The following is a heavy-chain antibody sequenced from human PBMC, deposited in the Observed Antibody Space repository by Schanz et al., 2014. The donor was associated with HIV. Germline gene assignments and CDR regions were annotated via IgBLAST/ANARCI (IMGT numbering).Heavy chain of an antibody. CDR1: GFTVSSDY. J-gene: IGHJ6*02. V-gene: IGHV3-33*08. CDR3: ARETSGFSTSWPPRYHYYGMDV. D-gene: IGHD6-13*01. CDR2: MWYDESHK. Sequence: VQLVETGGGLIQPGGSLRLSCVASGFTVSSDYMSWVRQAPGKGLEWVAAMWYDESHKGYADSVKGRFTISRDNSKNTLYLEMNSLRPEDTAVYYCARETSGFSTSWPPRYHYYGMDVWGQGTTVTVSS.